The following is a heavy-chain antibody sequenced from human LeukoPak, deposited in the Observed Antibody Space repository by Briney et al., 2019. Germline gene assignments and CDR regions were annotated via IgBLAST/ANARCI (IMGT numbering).Heavy chain of an antibody. Sequence: GGSLRLSCAVSGFTFNIYSMNCVRQAPGKGLEWVSYISSRSSTIYYADSVKGRFTISRDNSKNTLYLQMNSLRDEDTAVYYCARLKPGAGAFDIWGQGTMVTVSS. CDR1: GFTFNIYS. CDR2: ISSRSSTI. V-gene: IGHV3-48*02. J-gene: IGHJ3*02. CDR3: ARLKPGAGAFDI. D-gene: IGHD3-16*01.